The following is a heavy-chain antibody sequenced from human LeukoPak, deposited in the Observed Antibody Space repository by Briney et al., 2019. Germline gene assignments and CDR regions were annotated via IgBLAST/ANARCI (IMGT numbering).Heavy chain of an antibody. J-gene: IGHJ4*02. D-gene: IGHD3-22*01. CDR3: AKGDYYDSSGYYYPNADVY. Sequence: GGSLRLSCASCGLTFSSYPWSGVGQPRGRGLDWVSAITGSGGSTYYADSVKGRFAISRDNSKNTLYLQMNSLRAEDTAVYYCAKGDYYDSSGYYYPNADVYWGQGTLVTVSS. CDR1: GLTFSSYP. V-gene: IGHV3-23*01. CDR2: ITGSGGST.